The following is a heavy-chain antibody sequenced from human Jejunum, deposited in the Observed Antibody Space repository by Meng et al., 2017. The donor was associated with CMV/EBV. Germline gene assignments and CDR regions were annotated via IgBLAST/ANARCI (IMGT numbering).Heavy chain of an antibody. D-gene: IGHD2/OR15-2a*01. J-gene: IGHJ5*02. CDR1: GYTFTSYD. CDR2: ISANTGTP. V-gene: IGHV7-4-1*02. CDR3: ARGGNFDP. Sequence: QVRLVQSGAEVKKPWPAVKVSCKASGYTFTSYDINWVRQGTGQVLEWMRWISANTGTPTYTQGFTGRFVFSLDTSVSTAYLQISSLKAEDTAVYYCARGGNFDPWGQGTLVTVSS.